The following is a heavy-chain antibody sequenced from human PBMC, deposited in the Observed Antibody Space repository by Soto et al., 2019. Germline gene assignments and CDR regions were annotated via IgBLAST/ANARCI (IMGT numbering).Heavy chain of an antibody. CDR3: AKGRETTTSAKFWFDN. CDR2: LSVTGGGP. V-gene: IGHV3-23*01. J-gene: IGHJ4*02. D-gene: IGHD1-26*01. Sequence: EVRLLESGGGLVQPGGSLRLSCAASGFSFSSYDMTWVRQAPGQGLEWVSSLSVTGGGPYYADSVRGRLTMSRDNSKNTLALEMSGLRADDSAVYYCAKGRETTTSAKFWFDNWGQGTLVTVSS. CDR1: GFSFSSYD.